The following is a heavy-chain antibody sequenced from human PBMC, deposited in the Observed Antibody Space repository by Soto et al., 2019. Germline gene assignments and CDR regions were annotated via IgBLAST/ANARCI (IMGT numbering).Heavy chain of an antibody. V-gene: IGHV3-15*01. J-gene: IGHJ6*02. CDR3: TRGAGNV. CDR1: GFTLSDAW. Sequence: EVQLVESGGGLVKPGGSLRLSCAASGFTLSDAWMTWVRQVPGKGLEWVGLIKSKNAGGTSDYAAPVKGRFTLSRDDSKNTLFLQMHGLETEDTAVYHCTRGAGNVWGQGTSVTVSS. D-gene: IGHD3-10*01. CDR2: IKSKNAGGTS.